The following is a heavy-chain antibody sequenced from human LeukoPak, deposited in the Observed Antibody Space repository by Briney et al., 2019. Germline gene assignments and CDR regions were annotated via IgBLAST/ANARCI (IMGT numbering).Heavy chain of an antibody. CDR2: IRYDGSNK. V-gene: IGHV3-30*02. J-gene: IGHJ4*02. CDR3: AKASGWSGPLSDY. CDR1: GFTFSSYG. Sequence: GGSLRLSCAASGFTFSSYGMHWVRQAPGKGLERVAFIRYDGSNKYYADSVKGRFTISRDNSKNTLYLQMNSLRAEDTAVYYCAKASGWSGPLSDYWGQGTLVTVSS. D-gene: IGHD3-3*01.